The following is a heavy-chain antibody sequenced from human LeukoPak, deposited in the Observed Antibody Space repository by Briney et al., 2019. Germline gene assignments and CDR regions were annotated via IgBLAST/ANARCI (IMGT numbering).Heavy chain of an antibody. D-gene: IGHD3-22*01. CDR2: ISYDGSNK. CDR1: GLTLSSYG. V-gene: IGHV3-30*18. Sequence: RGSLRLSCVASGLTLSSYGRQWVRQAPGKVMEKVAVISYDGSNKYYADSVTGRFTISRDNSKNTLYLQMNSLRAEDTAVYYCAKAPATYYYDSSGFDYWGQGALVTVSS. J-gene: IGHJ4*02. CDR3: AKAPATYYYDSSGFDY.